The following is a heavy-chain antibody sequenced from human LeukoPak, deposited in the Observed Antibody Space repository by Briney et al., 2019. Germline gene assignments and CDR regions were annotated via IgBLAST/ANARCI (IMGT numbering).Heavy chain of an antibody. CDR2: ISSNGGST. CDR3: ANGYCTNGVCYPYYYYYMDV. J-gene: IGHJ6*03. CDR1: GFTFSSYA. Sequence: PGGSLRLSCAASGFTFSSYAMHWVRQAPGKGLEYVSAISSNGGSTYYANSVKGRFTISRDNSKNTLYLQMNSMRAEDTAVYDCANGYCTNGVCYPYYYYYMDVWGNGTTVTVSS. D-gene: IGHD2-8*01. V-gene: IGHV3-64*01.